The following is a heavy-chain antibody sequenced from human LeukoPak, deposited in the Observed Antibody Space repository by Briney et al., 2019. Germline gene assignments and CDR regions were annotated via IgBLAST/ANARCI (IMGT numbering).Heavy chain of an antibody. Sequence: PSETLSLTCTVSGGSFSNYYWSWIRQPPGKGLEWIGYIYCSGSTNYNPSLKSRVTISVDTSKNQLSLNLSSVTAADTAVYYCARGKDGYKKGYPLGFDYWGQGTLVTVSS. CDR1: GGSFSNYY. CDR3: ARGKDGYKKGYPLGFDY. V-gene: IGHV4-59*08. D-gene: IGHD5-24*01. CDR2: IYCSGST. J-gene: IGHJ4*02.